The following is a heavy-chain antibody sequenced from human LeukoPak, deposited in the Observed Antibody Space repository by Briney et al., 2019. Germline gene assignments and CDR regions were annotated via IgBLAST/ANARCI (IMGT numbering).Heavy chain of an antibody. CDR2: IKSSSDGGTT. Sequence: GGSLRLSCAASGFTSTNTWMTWVRQAPGKGLEWVGRIKSSSDGGTTDYAAPVKGRFTISRDNAKNSLYLQMNSLRAEDTAVYYCARAIAAAGTSSWFDPWGQGTLVTVSS. V-gene: IGHV3-15*01. D-gene: IGHD6-13*01. CDR1: GFTSTNTW. J-gene: IGHJ5*02. CDR3: ARAIAAAGTSSWFDP.